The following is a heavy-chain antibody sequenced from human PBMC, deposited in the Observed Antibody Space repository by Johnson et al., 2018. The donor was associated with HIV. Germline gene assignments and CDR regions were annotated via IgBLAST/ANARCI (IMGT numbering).Heavy chain of an antibody. V-gene: IGHV3-30*18. CDR1: GFTFSSYA. J-gene: IGHJ3*02. Sequence: VQLVESGGGVVQPGRSLRLSCAASGFTFSSYAMHWVRQAPGKGLEWVAVISYDGSNKYYADSVKGRFTISRDNSKNTLYLQMNSLRAEDTAVYYCAKRSGYDDRAYNDAFDIWGQGTMVTVSS. CDR3: AKRSGYDDRAYNDAFDI. CDR2: ISYDGSNK. D-gene: IGHD5-12*01.